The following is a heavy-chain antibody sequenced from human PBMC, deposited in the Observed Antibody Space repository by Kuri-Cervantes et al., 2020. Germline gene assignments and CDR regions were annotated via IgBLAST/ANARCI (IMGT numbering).Heavy chain of an antibody. CDR2: IKQDGSEK. J-gene: IGHJ4*02. CDR3: TTSRDLNFDY. Sequence: GESLKISCAASGFTFRSYWMSWVRQAPGKGLEWVANIKQDGSEKYYVDSVKGRFTISRDNAKNSLYLQMNSLRAEDTAVYYCTTSRDLNFDYWGQGTLVTVSS. D-gene: IGHD1-14*01. CDR1: GFTFRSYW. V-gene: IGHV3-7*01.